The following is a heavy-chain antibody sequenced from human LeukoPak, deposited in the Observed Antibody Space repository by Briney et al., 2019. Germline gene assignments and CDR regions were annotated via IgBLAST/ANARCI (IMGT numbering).Heavy chain of an antibody. V-gene: IGHV4-34*01. CDR1: GGSFSGYY. CDR3: ARLGTEYSGYDREGYYYYYGMDV. J-gene: IGHJ6*02. CDR2: INHSGST. D-gene: IGHD5-12*01. Sequence: SETLSLTCAVYGGSFSGYYWSWIRQPPGKGLEWIGEINHSGSTNYNPSLKSRVTISVDTSKNRFSLKLSSVTAADTAVYYCARLGTEYSGYDREGYYYYYGMDVWGQGTTVTVSS.